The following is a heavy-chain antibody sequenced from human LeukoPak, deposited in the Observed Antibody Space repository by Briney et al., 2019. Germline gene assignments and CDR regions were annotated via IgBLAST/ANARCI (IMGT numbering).Heavy chain of an antibody. D-gene: IGHD2-15*01. Sequence: PSETLSLTCTVSGGSVSTYYWNWSRQPPGKGLEWIGYIYYSGSTNYNPSLKSRLTISVDTSNNQFSLKLSSVTAADTAVYYCVSTSGYCSGGNCYSAFDYWGQGTLVTVSS. V-gene: IGHV4-59*02. CDR1: GGSVSTYY. CDR3: VSTSGYCSGGNCYSAFDY. J-gene: IGHJ4*02. CDR2: IYYSGST.